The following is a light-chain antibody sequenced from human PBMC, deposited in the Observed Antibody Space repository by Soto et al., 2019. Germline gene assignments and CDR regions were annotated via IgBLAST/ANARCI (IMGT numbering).Light chain of an antibody. CDR2: GAS. J-gene: IGKJ1*01. V-gene: IGKV3-15*01. CDR1: QSVSSN. CDR3: QHYNSYSEA. Sequence: EIVMTQSPATLSVSPGVRATLSCRASQSVSSNLAWYQQKPGQAPRLLIYGASTRATGIPARFSGSGSGTEFTLTISSLQPDDFATYYCQHYNSYSEAFGQGTKVDIK.